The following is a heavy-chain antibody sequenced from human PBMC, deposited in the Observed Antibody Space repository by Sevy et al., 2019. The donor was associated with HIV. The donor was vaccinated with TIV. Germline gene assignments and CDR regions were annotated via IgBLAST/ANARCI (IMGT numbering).Heavy chain of an antibody. CDR2: ISASGGST. J-gene: IGHJ1*01. CDR3: AKDASSSWTGGTFQH. V-gene: IGHV3-23*01. D-gene: IGHD6-13*01. Sequence: GGSLRLSCAASGFIFSGYVMSWVRQAPGKGLEWVSGISASGGSTYYAHSVKGRFTISRDKSKNTLYLEMNSLRAEDTAVYYCAKDASSSWTGGTFQHWGQGTLVTVSS. CDR1: GFIFSGYV.